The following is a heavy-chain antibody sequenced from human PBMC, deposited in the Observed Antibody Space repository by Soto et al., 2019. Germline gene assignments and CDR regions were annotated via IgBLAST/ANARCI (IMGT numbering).Heavy chain of an antibody. Sequence: SETLSLTCTVSGGSISSSSYYWGWIRQPPGKGLEWIGSIYYSGSTYYNPSLKSRVTISVDTSKNQFSLKLSSVTAADTAVYYCARPNSADNYDILTGYYTGAGFSWFDPWGQGTLVTVSS. D-gene: IGHD3-9*01. J-gene: IGHJ5*02. CDR2: IYYSGST. CDR1: GGSISSSSYY. V-gene: IGHV4-39*01. CDR3: ARPNSADNYDILTGYYTGAGFSWFDP.